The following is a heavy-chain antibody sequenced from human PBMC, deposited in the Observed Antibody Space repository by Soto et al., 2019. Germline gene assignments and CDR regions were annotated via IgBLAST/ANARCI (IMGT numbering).Heavy chain of an antibody. V-gene: IGHV1-8*01. J-gene: IGHJ6*02. CDR1: GYTFTSYD. CDR2: MNPNSGNT. Sequence: QVQLVQSGAEVKKPGASVKVSCKASGYTFTSYDINWVRQATGQGLEWMGWMNPNSGNTGYAQKFQGRGTMTRRTSKSTAYMELSSLRTDDTAVYYCARERTGTTSMEVWGQGTTVTGSS. CDR3: ARERTGTTSMEV. D-gene: IGHD1-1*01.